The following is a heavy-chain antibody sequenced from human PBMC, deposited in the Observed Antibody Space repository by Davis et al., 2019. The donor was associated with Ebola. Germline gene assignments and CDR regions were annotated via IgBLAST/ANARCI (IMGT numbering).Heavy chain of an antibody. D-gene: IGHD4-11*01. CDR1: GGSISSYY. J-gene: IGHJ6*02. V-gene: IGHV4-59*01. Sequence: PSETLSLTCTVSGGSISSYYWSWIRQPPGKGLEWIGYIYYSGSTNYNPSLKSRVTISVDTSKNQFSLKLSSVTAADTAVYYCARGDYSNLGYYYYGMDVWGQGTTVTVSS. CDR3: ARGDYSNLGYYYYGMDV. CDR2: IYYSGST.